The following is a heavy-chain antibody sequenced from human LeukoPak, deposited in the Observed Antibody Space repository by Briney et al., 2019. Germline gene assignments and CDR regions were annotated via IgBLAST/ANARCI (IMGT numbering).Heavy chain of an antibody. CDR1: GGSISSYY. CDR2: IYYSGST. D-gene: IGHD3-10*01. Sequence: PSETLSLTCTVSGGSISSYYWSWIRQPPGKGLEWIGYIYYSGSTNYNPSLKSRVTISVDTSKNQFSLKLSSVTAADTAVYYCARWVGSVTVHPRSYWYFDLWGRGTLVTVSS. V-gene: IGHV4-59*01. J-gene: IGHJ2*01. CDR3: ARWVGSVTVHPRSYWYFDL.